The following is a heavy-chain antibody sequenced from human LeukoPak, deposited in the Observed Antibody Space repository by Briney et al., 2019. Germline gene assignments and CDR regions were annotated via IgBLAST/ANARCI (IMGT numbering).Heavy chain of an antibody. Sequence: PSETLSLICAVYGGPFSGYYWSWIRQPPGKGLEWIGEINHSGSNNFNPSLKSRVTISVDTSKNQFSLKLSSVTAADTAVYYCARVKTTVTFRAYYYYGMDVWGKGTTVTVSS. CDR3: ARVKTTVTFRAYYYYGMDV. J-gene: IGHJ6*04. D-gene: IGHD4-17*01. CDR2: INHSGSN. CDR1: GGPFSGYY. V-gene: IGHV4-34*01.